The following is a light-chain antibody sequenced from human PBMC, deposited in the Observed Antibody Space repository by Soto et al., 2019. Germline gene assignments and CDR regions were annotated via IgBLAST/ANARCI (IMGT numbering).Light chain of an antibody. J-gene: IGKJ5*01. CDR2: DAS. CDR3: QQLSNWPIT. V-gene: IGKV3-11*01. CDR1: ESIRTY. Sequence: EIVLTQSPATLSLSPGERATLSCRASESIRTYLAWYQQKPGQAPRLLIYDASTRATGIPARFSGSGSGTDFTLTIGSLEPEDFAIYYCQQLSNWPITFGQGTRLEIK.